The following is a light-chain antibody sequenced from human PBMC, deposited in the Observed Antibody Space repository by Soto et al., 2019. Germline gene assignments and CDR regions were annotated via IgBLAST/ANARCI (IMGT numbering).Light chain of an antibody. CDR1: QNINNW. V-gene: IGKV1-5*01. CDR3: QQYHTFPLT. CDR2: AAF. J-gene: IGKJ4*01. Sequence: DIQMTQSPSTLSASVGDRVTITCRASQNINNWMSWYHQKPGEAPKLRIYAAFSLQTGVPFPFSVSESWTGFRLTISSLQPDDCGTYYCQQYHTFPLTFGGGTKVEIK.